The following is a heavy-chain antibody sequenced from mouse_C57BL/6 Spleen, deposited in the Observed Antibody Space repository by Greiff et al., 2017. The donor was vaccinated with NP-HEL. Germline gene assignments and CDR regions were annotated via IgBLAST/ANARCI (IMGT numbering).Heavy chain of an antibody. Sequence: VQLKQSGPELVKPGASVKMSCKASGYTFTDYNMHWVKQSHGKSLEWIGYINPNNGGTSYNQKFKGKATLTVNKSSSTAYMELRSLTSEDSAVYYCARKRGWDVDYWGQGTTLTVSS. CDR1: GYTFTDYN. CDR2: INPNNGGT. D-gene: IGHD4-1*01. CDR3: ARKRGWDVDY. V-gene: IGHV1-22*01. J-gene: IGHJ2*01.